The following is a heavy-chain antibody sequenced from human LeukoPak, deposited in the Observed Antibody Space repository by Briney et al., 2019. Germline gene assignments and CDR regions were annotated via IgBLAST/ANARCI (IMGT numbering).Heavy chain of an antibody. CDR2: SYYNGNT. Sequence: SETLSLTCTVSGGPITNYYWSWIRQPPGKGLEWIGFSYYNGNTNYNPSLKSRVTISIDTSKNQFSLKLSSVTAADTAVYYCARVEEGYGSGRRENYYYYYMDVWGKGTTVTISS. J-gene: IGHJ6*03. V-gene: IGHV4-59*01. CDR3: ARVEEGYGSGRRENYYYYYMDV. CDR1: GGPITNYY. D-gene: IGHD3-10*01.